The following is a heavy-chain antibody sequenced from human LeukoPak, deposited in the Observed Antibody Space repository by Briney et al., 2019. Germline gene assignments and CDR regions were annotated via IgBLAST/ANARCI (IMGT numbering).Heavy chain of an antibody. D-gene: IGHD6-13*01. CDR1: GGSISLYY. CDR2: IYTSGT. V-gene: IGHV4-4*07. CDR3: ARVTGYVMEDYFDY. J-gene: IGHJ4*02. Sequence: SETLSLTCTVSGGSISLYYWSWIRPPAGKGLEWIGRIYTSGTSYNPSLKSRVTISLDTSKNQFSLRLSSVTAADTAVYYCARVTGYVMEDYFDYWGQGTLVTVSS.